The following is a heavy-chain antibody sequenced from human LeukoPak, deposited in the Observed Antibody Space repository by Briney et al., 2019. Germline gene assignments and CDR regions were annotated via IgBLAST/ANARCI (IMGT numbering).Heavy chain of an antibody. CDR3: AREGSNDFWSGRNYYFDY. D-gene: IGHD3-3*01. V-gene: IGHV4-61*08. CDR2: IYYSGST. Sequence: SETLSLTCAVSGGSISSGGYSWSWIRQPPGKGLEWIGYIYYSGSTNYNPSLKSRVTISVDTSKNQFSLKLSSVTAADTAVYYCAREGSNDFWSGRNYYFDYWGQGTLVTVSS. CDR1: GGSISSGGYS. J-gene: IGHJ4*02.